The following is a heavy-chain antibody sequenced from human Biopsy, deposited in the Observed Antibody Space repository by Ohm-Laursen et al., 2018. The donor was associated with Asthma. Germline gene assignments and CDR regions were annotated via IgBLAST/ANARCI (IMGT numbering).Heavy chain of an antibody. Sequence: SLRLSCAASGFSFDDCAMHWVRQAPGKGLEWVSRISWNSGNMDYADSVKGRFTISRDNAKNSLYLQMQSLRPEDTAFYYCAKSADYYDSTDYLDFWGRGTLVTVSS. CDR3: AKSADYYDSTDYLDF. V-gene: IGHV3-9*01. J-gene: IGHJ4*01. CDR1: GFSFDDCA. D-gene: IGHD3-22*01. CDR2: ISWNSGNM.